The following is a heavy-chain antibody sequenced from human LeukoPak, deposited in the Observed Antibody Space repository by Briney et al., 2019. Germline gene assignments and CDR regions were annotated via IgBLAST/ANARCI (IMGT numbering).Heavy chain of an antibody. J-gene: IGHJ4*02. CDR2: IYWDGDK. CDR3: AHRGHCSGGSCPLLLDY. Sequence: SGPTLVKPTQTLTLTCTFSGFSLSTSGVGVGWIRQPPGKALEWLALIYWDGDKRYSPSLKSRLTITKDTSKNQVVLTMTHMDPVDTATYYCAHRGHCSGGSCPLLLDYWGQGTLVTVSS. V-gene: IGHV2-5*02. CDR1: GFSLSTSGVG. D-gene: IGHD2-15*01.